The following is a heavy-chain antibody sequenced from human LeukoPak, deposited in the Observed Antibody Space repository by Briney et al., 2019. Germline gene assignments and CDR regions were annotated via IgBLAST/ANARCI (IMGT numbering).Heavy chain of an antibody. CDR3: ARLRGEDTAMGMDV. Sequence: GESLKISRKGCGYRFTSYWIGWVRQMHGKGLAWMGIIYPSDSDTRYSPSFQGQVTISADKSISTAYLQWSSLKASDTAMYYCARLRGEDTAMGMDVWGQGTTVTVSS. CDR2: IYPSDSDT. J-gene: IGHJ6*02. CDR1: GYRFTSYW. V-gene: IGHV5-51*01. D-gene: IGHD5-18*01.